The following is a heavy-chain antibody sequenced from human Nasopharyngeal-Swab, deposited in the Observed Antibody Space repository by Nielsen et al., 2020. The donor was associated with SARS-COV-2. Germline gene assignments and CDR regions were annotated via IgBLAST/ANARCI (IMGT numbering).Heavy chain of an antibody. V-gene: IGHV4-39*01. CDR2: IYYSGST. D-gene: IGHD1-26*01. CDR3: ARRELLREGGAFDI. CDR1: GGSISSSSYY. J-gene: IGHJ3*02. Sequence: SETLSLTCTVSGGSISSSSYYWGWIRQPPGKGLEWIGSIYYSGSTYYNPSLKSRVTISADTSKNQFSLKLSSVTAADTAVYYCARRELLREGGAFDIWGQGTMVTVSS.